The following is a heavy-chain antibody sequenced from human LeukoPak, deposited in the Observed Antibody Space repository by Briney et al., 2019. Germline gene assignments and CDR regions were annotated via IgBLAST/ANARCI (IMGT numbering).Heavy chain of an antibody. CDR3: AKLKYSSGWSLGY. J-gene: IGHJ4*02. V-gene: IGHV3-23*01. CDR1: GFTFSSYA. CDR2: ISGSGGST. D-gene: IGHD6-19*01. Sequence: GGSLRLSCAASGFTFSSYAMSWVRQAPGKGLEWVSAISGSGGSTYYADSVKGRFTISRDNSKNTLYLQMNSLRAENTAVYYCAKLKYSSGWSLGYWGQGTLVTVSS.